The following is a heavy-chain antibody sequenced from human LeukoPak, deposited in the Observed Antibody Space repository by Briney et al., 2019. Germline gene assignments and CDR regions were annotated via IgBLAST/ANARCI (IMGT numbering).Heavy chain of an antibody. CDR3: ARSGAYDSSGYYYSDFDY. Sequence: SVKVSCKASGGTFSSYAISWVRQAPGQGLEWMGGIIPIFGTANYAQKFQGRVTITADKSTSTAYMELSSLRSEDTAVYYCARSGAYDSSGYYYSDFDYWGQGTLVTVSS. CDR1: GGTFSSYA. CDR2: IIPIFGTA. J-gene: IGHJ4*02. D-gene: IGHD3-22*01. V-gene: IGHV1-69*06.